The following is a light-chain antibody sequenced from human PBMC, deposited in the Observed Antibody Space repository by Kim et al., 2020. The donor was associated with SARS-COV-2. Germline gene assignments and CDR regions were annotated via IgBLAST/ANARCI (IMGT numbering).Light chain of an antibody. CDR1: QSISSY. CDR3: QQSYSTS. CDR2: AAS. Sequence: LSASVGDRVTITCRASQSISSYLNWYQQRPGKAPKLLIYAASSLQSGVPSRFSGSGSGTDFTLTISSLQPEDFATYYCQQSYSTSFGQGTKVDIK. V-gene: IGKV1-39*01. J-gene: IGKJ1*01.